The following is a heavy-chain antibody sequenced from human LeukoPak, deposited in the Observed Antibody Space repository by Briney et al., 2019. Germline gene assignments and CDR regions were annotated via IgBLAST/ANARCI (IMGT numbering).Heavy chain of an antibody. CDR1: GYTFTGYY. J-gene: IGHJ4*02. D-gene: IGHD3-22*01. CDR2: INPNSGGT. Sequence: ASVKVSCTASGYTFTGYYMHWVRQAPGQGLEWMGWINPNSGGTNYAQKFQGRVTMTRETSISTAYMELSRLRSDDTAVYYCARGPRTGYYYDSCGYYPTIDYWGQGTLVTVSS. CDR3: ARGPRTGYYYDSCGYYPTIDY. V-gene: IGHV1-2*02.